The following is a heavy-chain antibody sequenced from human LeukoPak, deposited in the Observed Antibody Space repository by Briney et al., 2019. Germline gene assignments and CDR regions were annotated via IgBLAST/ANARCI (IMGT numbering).Heavy chain of an antibody. CDR3: ARDFWSGSNWFDS. D-gene: IGHD3-3*01. CDR1: GGSISSSSYS. Sequence: PSETLSLTCTVSGGSISSSSYSWGWIRQPPGKGLEWIGSVYYSGSTYYNPSLKSRITISVDTSKKQFSLKLSSVTAADTAVYYCARDFWSGSNWFDSWGQGTLVTVSS. CDR2: VYYSGST. V-gene: IGHV4-39*07. J-gene: IGHJ5*01.